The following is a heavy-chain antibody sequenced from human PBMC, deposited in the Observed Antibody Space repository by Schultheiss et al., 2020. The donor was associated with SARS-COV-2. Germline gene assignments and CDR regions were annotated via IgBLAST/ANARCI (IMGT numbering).Heavy chain of an antibody. CDR3: ARVTTAAGLGNLPYYGMDV. Sequence: ASVKVSCKASGYTFTDYYMHWVRQAPGQGLEWMGRINPNSGGTSYAQKFQGRVTMTRDTSISTAYMELSRLRSDDTALYYCARVTTAAGLGNLPYYGMDVWGQGTTVTVSS. J-gene: IGHJ6*02. CDR1: GYTFTDYY. D-gene: IGHD6-13*01. CDR2: INPNSGGT. V-gene: IGHV1-2*06.